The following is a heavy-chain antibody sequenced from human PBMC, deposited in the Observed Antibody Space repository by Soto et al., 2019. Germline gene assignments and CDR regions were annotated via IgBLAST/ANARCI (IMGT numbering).Heavy chain of an antibody. Sequence: TGGSLRLSWAADGFIFGNYGMHWVRQAPGKGLEWVAVTSYDGSNKYYEDSVKGRFTISRDNSKSTVYLQMNSLRAEDTAVYYCAKARTYYDFWSGYFDYWSQGIQVTVSS. J-gene: IGHJ4*02. D-gene: IGHD3-3*01. V-gene: IGHV3-30*18. CDR2: TSYDGSNK. CDR1: GFIFGNYG. CDR3: AKARTYYDFWSGYFDY.